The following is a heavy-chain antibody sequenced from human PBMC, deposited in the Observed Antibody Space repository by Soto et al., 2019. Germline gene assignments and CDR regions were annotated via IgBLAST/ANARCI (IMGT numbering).Heavy chain of an antibody. V-gene: IGHV3-21*01. CDR1: GFTFNPYN. Sequence: EVQLVESGGGLVKPGGSLRLSCEGSGFTFNPYNMNWVRQAPGKGLEWVASISTSSSYIYYAASVDGRFTVSRDNAKNSLDLQMSDLRDEDTAVFYCSRGLERATSKNWFDSWVQGTQVTVSS. CDR3: SRGLERATSKNWFDS. CDR2: ISTSSSYI. D-gene: IGHD1-1*01. J-gene: IGHJ5*01.